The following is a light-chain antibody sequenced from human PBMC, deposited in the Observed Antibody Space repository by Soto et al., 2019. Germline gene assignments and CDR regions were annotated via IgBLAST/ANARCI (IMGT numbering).Light chain of an antibody. CDR2: KAS. V-gene: IGKV1-5*03. J-gene: IGKJ4*01. CDR3: QQYDSYSLT. Sequence: DIQMTQSPSTLSASVGDRVTITCRASQSISSWVAWYQQKPGKAPNLLIYKASSLESGVPSRFSGSGSGTEFTLTISSLQPDDFATYYCQQYDSYSLTFGGGTKVEI. CDR1: QSISSW.